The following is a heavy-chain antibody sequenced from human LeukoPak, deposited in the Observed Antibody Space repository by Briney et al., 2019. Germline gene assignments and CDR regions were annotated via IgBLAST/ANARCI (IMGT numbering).Heavy chain of an antibody. J-gene: IGHJ3*02. Sequence: GGSLRLSCAASGFTFSSYAMSWVRQAPGKGLEWVSAISGSSISTYYADSVKGRFTISRDNSKNTLYLQMSSLRAEDTAIYYCAKDGVDSSAYYYPEAFDTWGQGTMVTVSS. CDR2: ISGSSIST. D-gene: IGHD3-22*01. V-gene: IGHV3-23*01. CDR1: GFTFSSYA. CDR3: AKDGVDSSAYYYPEAFDT.